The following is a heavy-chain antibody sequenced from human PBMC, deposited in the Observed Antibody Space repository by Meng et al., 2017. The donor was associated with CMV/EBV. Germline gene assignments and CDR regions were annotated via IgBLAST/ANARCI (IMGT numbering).Heavy chain of an antibody. CDR1: GLTFSDYY. V-gene: IGHV1-2*02. Sequence: QLRLLQSGVEMKKPGPSVKVSCTPSGLTFSDYYIHWARQAPGQGLEWMGWVNSNNDATNYARKFQGRVSMTRDTSISTAHMELSRLMSDDTAVYYCVRSSGWSLFDYWGQGTLVTVSS. J-gene: IGHJ4*02. CDR3: VRSSGWSLFDY. CDR2: VNSNNDAT. D-gene: IGHD6-19*01.